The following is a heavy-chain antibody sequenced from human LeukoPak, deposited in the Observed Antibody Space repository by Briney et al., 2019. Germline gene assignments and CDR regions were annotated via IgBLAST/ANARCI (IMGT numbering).Heavy chain of an antibody. J-gene: IGHJ4*02. V-gene: IGHV3-49*04. Sequence: PGGSLRLSCTGSGFTFGDHSMNWVRQAPGKGLEWIGFITSKPYGETSHYAASVSGRFTFSRDDSKSIAYLQMNSLKTEDTAVYYCVRHDGMVLPVWGQGALVTVSS. CDR1: GFTFGDHS. CDR2: ITSKPYGETS. CDR3: VRHDGMVLPV. D-gene: IGHD3-3*01.